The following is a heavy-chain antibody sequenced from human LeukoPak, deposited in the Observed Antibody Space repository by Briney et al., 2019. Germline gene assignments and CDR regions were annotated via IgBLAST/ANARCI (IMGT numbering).Heavy chain of an antibody. CDR3: AGDRSSGYYYYYYYMDV. CDR1: GYSISSGYY. D-gene: IGHD6-13*01. V-gene: IGHV4-38-2*02. J-gene: IGHJ6*03. Sequence: SETLSLTCTVSGYSISSGYYWGWTRQPPGKGLEWIGSIYHSGSTYYNPSLKSRVTISVDTSKNQFSLKLSSVTAADTAVYYCAGDRSSGYYYYYYYMDVWGKGTTVTVSS. CDR2: IYHSGST.